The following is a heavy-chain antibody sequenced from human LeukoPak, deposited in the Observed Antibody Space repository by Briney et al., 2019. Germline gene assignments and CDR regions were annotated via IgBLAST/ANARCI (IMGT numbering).Heavy chain of an antibody. CDR2: IYTSGST. D-gene: IGHD5-12*01. CDR3: VRYAKNGYDTPGFDY. Sequence: PSETLSLTCTVSGGSISSYYWSCVRQPAGKVLEWIGLIYTSGSTDFNPSLKSRVTMSVDTSKNQFSLKLSSVTAADTAVYYCVRYAKNGYDTPGFDYWGQGTLVTVSS. J-gene: IGHJ4*02. V-gene: IGHV4-4*07. CDR1: GGSISSYY.